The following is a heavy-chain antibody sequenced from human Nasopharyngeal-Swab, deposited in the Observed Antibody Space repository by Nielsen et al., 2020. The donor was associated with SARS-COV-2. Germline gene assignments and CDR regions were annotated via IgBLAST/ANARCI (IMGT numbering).Heavy chain of an antibody. CDR3: ARGGPQYDFYGMGV. CDR2: ISRGTDT. J-gene: IGHJ6*02. V-gene: IGHV4-34*01. Sequence: SETLSLTCSFSGGSFRDYFWTWVRQPPGRGLEWIGEISRGTDTEYNPSLRSRAIISADPSRNQFSLRLASVTAADTATYFCARGGPQYDFYGMGVWGQGTTVTVSS. CDR1: GGSFRDYF.